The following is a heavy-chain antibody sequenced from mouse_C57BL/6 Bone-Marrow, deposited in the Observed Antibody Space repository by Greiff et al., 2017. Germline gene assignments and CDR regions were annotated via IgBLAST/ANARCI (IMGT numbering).Heavy chain of an antibody. D-gene: IGHD2-3*01. CDR1: GFTFSSYA. Sequence: EVKLVESGGGLVKPGGSLKLSCAASGFTFSSYAMSWVRQTPEKRLEWVATISDGGSYTYYPDNVKGRFTISRDNAKNNLYLQMSHLKSEDTAMYYCARDDVSCDYCGQGTTLTVSS. V-gene: IGHV5-4*01. J-gene: IGHJ2*01. CDR3: ARDDVSCDY. CDR2: ISDGGSYT.